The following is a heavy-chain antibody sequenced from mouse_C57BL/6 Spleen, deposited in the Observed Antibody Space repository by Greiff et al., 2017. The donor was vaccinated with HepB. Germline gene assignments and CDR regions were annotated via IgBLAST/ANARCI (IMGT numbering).Heavy chain of an antibody. J-gene: IGHJ2*01. CDR2: IYPGDGDT. V-gene: IGHV1-82*01. CDR1: GYAFSSSW. Sequence: VQLQESGPELVKPGASVKISCKASGYAFSSSWMNWVKQRPGKGLEWIGRIYPGDGDTNYNGKFKGKATLTADKSSSTAYMQLSSLTSEDSAVYFCAREFDYWGQGTTLTVSS. CDR3: AREFDY.